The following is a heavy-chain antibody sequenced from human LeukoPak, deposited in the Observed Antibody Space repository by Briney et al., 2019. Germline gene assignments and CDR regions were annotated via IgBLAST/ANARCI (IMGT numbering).Heavy chain of an antibody. CDR2: INTDETTI. J-gene: IGHJ4*02. Sequence: GGSLRLSCAASGFTFSTYWMHWVRQAPGEGLAWVSRINTDETTINYAAPVKGRFTISRDNAKNTLYLQMNSLRAEDTAVYHCTTAGNYRFDNWGQGTLVTVSS. CDR1: GFTFSTYW. D-gene: IGHD1-7*01. V-gene: IGHV3-74*01. CDR3: TTAGNYRFDN.